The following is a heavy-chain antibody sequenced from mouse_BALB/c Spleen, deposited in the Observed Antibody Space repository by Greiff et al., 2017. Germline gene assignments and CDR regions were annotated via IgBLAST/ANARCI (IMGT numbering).Heavy chain of an antibody. CDR1: GYTFTSYW. J-gene: IGHJ4*01. Sequence: LQQPGSELVRPGASVKLSCKASGYTFTSYWMHWVKQRHGQGLEWIGNIYPGSGSTNYDEKFKSKGTLTVDTSSSTAYMHLSSLTSEDSAVYYCTRSHSPYYAMDYWGQGTSVTVSS. CDR3: TRSHSPYYAMDY. V-gene: IGHV1S22*01. CDR2: IYPGSGST.